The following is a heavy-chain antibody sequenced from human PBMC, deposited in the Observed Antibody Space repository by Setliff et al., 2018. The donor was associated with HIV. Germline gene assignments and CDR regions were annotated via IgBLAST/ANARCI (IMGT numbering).Heavy chain of an antibody. V-gene: IGHV4-4*01. J-gene: IGHJ4*02. CDR2: IYHSGSF. CDR1: SGSISSTNW. D-gene: IGHD2-21*01. CDR3: ARGTHCGGDCTNYFDS. Sequence: LSLTCNVSSGSISSTNWWSWVRQPPGKGLEWIGEIYHSGSFNYNPSLKSRVTISLDNSINQFSLNLTSVTAADTAVYFCARGTHCGGDCTNYFDSWGQGILVTVSS.